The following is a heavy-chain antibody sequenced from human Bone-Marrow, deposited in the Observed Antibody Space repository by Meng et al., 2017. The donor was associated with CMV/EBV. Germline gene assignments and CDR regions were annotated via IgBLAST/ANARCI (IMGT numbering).Heavy chain of an antibody. CDR3: ARDYYYDSSGYGMDV. Sequence: GESLKISCAASGFTFSSYSMNWVRQAPGKGLEWVSSISSSSSYIYYADSVKGRFTISRDNAKNSLYLQMNSLRAEDTAVYYCARDYYYDSSGYGMDVWGQGTTVAASS. D-gene: IGHD3-22*01. J-gene: IGHJ6*02. CDR2: ISSSSSYI. CDR1: GFTFSSYS. V-gene: IGHV3-21*01.